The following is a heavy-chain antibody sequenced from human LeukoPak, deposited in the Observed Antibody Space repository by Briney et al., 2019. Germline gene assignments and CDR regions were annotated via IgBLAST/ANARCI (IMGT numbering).Heavy chain of an antibody. CDR3: ARTYYYGSGSYSEGAFNI. J-gene: IGHJ3*02. Sequence: SVKVSCKASGGTFSSYAISWVRQAPGQGLEWMGGIIPIFGTANYAQKFQGRVTISADKSTSTAYMELSRLRSDETAVYYCARTYYYGSGSYSEGAFNIWGQGTMVTVSS. V-gene: IGHV1-69*06. D-gene: IGHD3-10*01. CDR2: IIPIFGTA. CDR1: GGTFSSYA.